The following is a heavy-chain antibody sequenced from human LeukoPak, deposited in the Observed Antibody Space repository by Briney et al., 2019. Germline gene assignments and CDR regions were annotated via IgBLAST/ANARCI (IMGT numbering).Heavy chain of an antibody. D-gene: IGHD6-19*01. CDR3: ARDVEQWLVRVYYFDY. V-gene: IGHV3-7*01. Sequence: PGGSLRLSCVASGFTFSSYWMNWVRQAPGKGLEWVAIIWPDGSEQVYADSVRGRFTLSRDNAKNSLYLQMNSLRAEDTAVYYCARDVEQWLVRVYYFDYWGQGTLVTVSS. J-gene: IGHJ4*02. CDR1: GFTFSSYW. CDR2: IWPDGSEQ.